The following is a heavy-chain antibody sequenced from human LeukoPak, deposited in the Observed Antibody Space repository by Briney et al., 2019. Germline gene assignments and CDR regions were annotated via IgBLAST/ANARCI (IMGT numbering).Heavy chain of an antibody. V-gene: IGHV4-4*02. CDR2: IYHSEST. J-gene: IGHJ4*02. CDR3: ARLPDDSSGYYPKSGSDY. CDR1: GGSISSSNW. D-gene: IGHD3-22*01. Sequence: SETLSLTCAVSGGSISSSNWWSWVRQPPGKGLEWIGEIYHSESTNYNPSLKSRVTISVDKSKNQFSLKLSSVTAADTAVYYCARLPDDSSGYYPKSGSDYWGQGTLVTVSS.